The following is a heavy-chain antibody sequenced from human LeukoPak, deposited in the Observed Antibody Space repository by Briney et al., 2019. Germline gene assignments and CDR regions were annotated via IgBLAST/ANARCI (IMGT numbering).Heavy chain of an antibody. V-gene: IGHV4-38-2*02. CDR2: IYHSGST. Sequence: PSETLSLTCTVSGYSISSGYYWGWIRQPPGKGLEWIGSIYHSGSTYYNPSLKSRVTISVDTSKNQFSLKLSSVTAADTAVYYCASFHLWFGELSGYWGQGTLVTVSS. CDR1: GYSISSGYY. J-gene: IGHJ4*02. D-gene: IGHD3-10*01. CDR3: ASFHLWFGELSGY.